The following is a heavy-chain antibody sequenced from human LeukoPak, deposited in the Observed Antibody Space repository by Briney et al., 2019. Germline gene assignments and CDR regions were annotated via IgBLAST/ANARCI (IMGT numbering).Heavy chain of an antibody. J-gene: IGHJ4*02. V-gene: IGHV1-2*06. CDR2: INPNSGGT. CDR1: GYTFTGYY. D-gene: IGHD6-13*01. Sequence: GPSVKVPCKASGYTFTGYYMHWVRQAPGQGLEWMGRINPNSGGTNYAQKFQGRVTMTRDTSISTAYMELSRLRSDDTAVYYCARAYSSSWYYFDYWGQGTLVTVSS. CDR3: ARAYSSSWYYFDY.